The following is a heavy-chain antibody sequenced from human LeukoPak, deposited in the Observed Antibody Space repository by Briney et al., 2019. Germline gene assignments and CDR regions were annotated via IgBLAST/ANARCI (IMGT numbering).Heavy chain of an antibody. CDR2: IYHSGST. J-gene: IGHJ4*02. Sequence: PSETLSLTCTVSGGSISTYYWTWIRQPPGKGLEWIGYIYHSGSTNYNPSPKSRVTISVDTSQNQFSLKLSSVTAADTAVYYCARDGYSGSDALWGQGTLVTVSS. D-gene: IGHD5-12*01. CDR1: GGSISTYY. V-gene: IGHV4-59*01. CDR3: ARDGYSGSDAL.